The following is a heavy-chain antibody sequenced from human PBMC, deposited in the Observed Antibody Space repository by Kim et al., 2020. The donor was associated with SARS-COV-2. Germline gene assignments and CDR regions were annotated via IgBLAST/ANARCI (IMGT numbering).Heavy chain of an antibody. CDR1: GFTFSSYA. CDR2: ISYDGSNK. CDR3: ARNLYNYERGAFDI. J-gene: IGHJ3*02. Sequence: GGSLRLSCAASGFTFSSYAMHWVRQAPGKGLEWVAVISYDGSNKYYADSVKGRFTISRDNSKNTLYLQMNSLRAEDTAVYYCARNLYNYERGAFDIWGQGTMVTVSS. D-gene: IGHD3-16*01. V-gene: IGHV3-30-3*01.